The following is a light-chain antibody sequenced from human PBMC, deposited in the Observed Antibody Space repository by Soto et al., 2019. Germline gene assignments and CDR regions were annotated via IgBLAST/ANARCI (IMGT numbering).Light chain of an antibody. J-gene: IGKJ1*01. Sequence: DIQMTQSPSTLSASVGDRVTITCRASQSISSWLAWYQQKPGTAPKLLIYTASTLESGVPSRFSVSGSGTEYTLTISSLQPDDFATYYRQQYNSYPWTFGQGTKGEIK. CDR3: QQYNSYPWT. CDR2: TAS. V-gene: IGKV1-5*03. CDR1: QSISSW.